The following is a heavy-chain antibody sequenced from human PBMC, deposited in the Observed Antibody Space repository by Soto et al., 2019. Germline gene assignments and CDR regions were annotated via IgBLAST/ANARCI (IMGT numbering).Heavy chain of an antibody. CDR3: ARIPVDTYMSYWFDP. Sequence: PSETLSLTCTVSGDSVTSGDYYWSWIRQPPGKGLEWIGYIYYSGNTNYSPSLKSRVTTSLDTSNNQFSLKLSSVTAADTAVYFCARIPVDTYMSYWFDPWGQGTLVTVSS. CDR2: IYYSGNT. D-gene: IGHD5-18*01. V-gene: IGHV4-61*08. CDR1: GDSVTSGDYY. J-gene: IGHJ5*01.